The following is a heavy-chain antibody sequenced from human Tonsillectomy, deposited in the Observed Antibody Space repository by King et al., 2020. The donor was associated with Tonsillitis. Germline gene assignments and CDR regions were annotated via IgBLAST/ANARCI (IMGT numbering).Heavy chain of an antibody. D-gene: IGHD3-22*01. CDR3: ARGLYDSNAFDI. CDR1: GFTFSSHG. J-gene: IGHJ3*02. Sequence: VQLVESGGGVVQPGRSLRLSCAASGFTFSSHGMHWVRQAPGKGLEWVAVMLYDGNNTYYADSVKGRFTISRDISKKTLYLQMNSLRAEDTAVFYCARGLYDSNAFDIWGQGTMVTVSS. V-gene: IGHV3-33*01. CDR2: MLYDGNNT.